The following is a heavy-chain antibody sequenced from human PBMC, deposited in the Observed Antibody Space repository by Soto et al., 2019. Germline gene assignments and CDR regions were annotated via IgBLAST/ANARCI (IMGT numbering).Heavy chain of an antibody. CDR2: IYGGGST. V-gene: IGHV3-66*01. J-gene: IGHJ4*02. CDR3: ANNWELSD. D-gene: IGHD1-26*01. Sequence: EVQLVESGGGLVQRGGSLRLSCAVSGFSVSSNYMSWVRQAPGKGLEWVSLIYGGGSTYYADSVKGRFTISRDNSKNTLYLQMNSLRAEDTAVYYCANNWELSDWGQGTLVTVSS. CDR1: GFSVSSNY.